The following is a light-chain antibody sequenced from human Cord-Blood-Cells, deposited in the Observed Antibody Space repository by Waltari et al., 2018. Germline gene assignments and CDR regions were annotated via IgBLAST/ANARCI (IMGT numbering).Light chain of an antibody. CDR1: SSDVGSYNL. CDR3: CSYAGSSTPYV. Sequence: QSALTQPASVPGSPGQSITISCTGTSSDVGSYNLVSWYQQHPVKAPKLMIYEGSKRPSGVSNRFSGSKSGNTASLTISGLQAEDEADYYCCSYAGSSTPYVFGTGTKVTVL. V-gene: IGLV2-23*01. J-gene: IGLJ1*01. CDR2: EGS.